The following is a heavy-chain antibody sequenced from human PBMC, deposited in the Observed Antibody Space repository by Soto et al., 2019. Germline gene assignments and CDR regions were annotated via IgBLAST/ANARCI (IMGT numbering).Heavy chain of an antibody. V-gene: IGHV5-51*01. Sequence: GESLKISCKGSGYTFTNYWIGWVRQMPGKGLEWMGIIYPGDSDTKYNPSFQGQVAISADKSITTTYLQWSSLKASDTAIYYCAASIFYYGMDVWGQGTTVTVS. CDR2: IYPGDSDT. CDR1: GYTFTNYW. CDR3: AASIFYYGMDV. J-gene: IGHJ6*02.